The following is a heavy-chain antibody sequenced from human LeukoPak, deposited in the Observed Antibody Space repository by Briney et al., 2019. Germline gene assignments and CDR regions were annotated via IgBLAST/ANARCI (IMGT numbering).Heavy chain of an antibody. CDR1: GFTFSSYW. V-gene: IGHV3-7*01. CDR2: IKQDGSEK. CDR3: ARDIAAAGRDGYYYYYGMDV. J-gene: IGHJ6*02. D-gene: IGHD6-13*01. Sequence: QAGGSLRLSCAASGFTFSSYWMSWVRQAPGKGLEWVANIKQDGSEKYYVDSVKGRFTISRDNAKNSLYLQMNSLRAEDTAVYYCARDIAAAGRDGYYYYYGMDVWGQGPRSPSP.